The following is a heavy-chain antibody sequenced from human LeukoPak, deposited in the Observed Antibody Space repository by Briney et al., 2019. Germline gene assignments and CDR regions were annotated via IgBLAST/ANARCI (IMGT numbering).Heavy chain of an antibody. CDR1: EYSFTSYW. CDR3: ARHPYWELNGGDY. D-gene: IGHD1-26*01. CDR2: IYPGDSDT. Sequence: GESLKISCKGSEYSFTSYWIGWVRQMPGKGLEWMGIIYPGDSDTRYSPSFQGQVTISADKSISTAYLQWSSLKASDTAMYYCARHPYWELNGGDYWGQGTLVTVSS. J-gene: IGHJ4*02. V-gene: IGHV5-51*01.